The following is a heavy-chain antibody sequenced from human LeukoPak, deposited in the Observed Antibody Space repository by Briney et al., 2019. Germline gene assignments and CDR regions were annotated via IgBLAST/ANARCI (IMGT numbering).Heavy chain of an antibody. CDR3: ARGKLGGSSGRTKNYYYYGMDV. Sequence: SETLSLTCAVYGGSFSGYYWSWIRQPPGKGLEWIGEINHSGSTNYNPPLKSRVTISVDTSKNQFSLKLSSVTAADTAVYYCARGKLGGSSGRTKNYYYYGMDVWGKGTTVTVSS. CDR2: INHSGST. D-gene: IGHD6-19*01. V-gene: IGHV4-34*01. CDR1: GGSFSGYY. J-gene: IGHJ6*04.